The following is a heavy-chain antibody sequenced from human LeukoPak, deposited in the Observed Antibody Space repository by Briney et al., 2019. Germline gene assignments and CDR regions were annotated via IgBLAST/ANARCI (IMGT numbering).Heavy chain of an antibody. V-gene: IGHV4-31*03. CDR2: IYHSGST. CDR3: ARAELSHRGYHYGMDA. Sequence: PSETLSLTCTVSGGSISSSGYYWNWIRQHPGKGLEWIGYIYHSGSTYYNPSLKSRVIISADTSKNQLSLKLSSVTAADTAVYYCARAELSHRGYHYGMDAWGQGATVTVS. J-gene: IGHJ6*02. D-gene: IGHD1-14*01. CDR1: GGSISSSGYY.